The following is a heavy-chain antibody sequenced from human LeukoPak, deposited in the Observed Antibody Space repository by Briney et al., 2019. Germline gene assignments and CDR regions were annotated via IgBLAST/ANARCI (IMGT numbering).Heavy chain of an antibody. CDR3: AKQYSSSSRPGYYYYYMDV. V-gene: IGHV3-43D*03. J-gene: IGHJ6*03. Sequence: PGGSLRLSCAASGFTFDDYAMHWVRQAPGKGLEWVSLISWDGGSTYYADSVKGRFTISRDNSKNSLHLQMNSLRAEDTALYYCAKQYSSSSRPGYYYYYMDVWGKGTTVTVSS. D-gene: IGHD6-6*01. CDR2: ISWDGGST. CDR1: GFTFDDYA.